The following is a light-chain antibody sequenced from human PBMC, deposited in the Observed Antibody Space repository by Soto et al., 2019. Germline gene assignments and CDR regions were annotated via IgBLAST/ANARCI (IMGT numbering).Light chain of an antibody. J-gene: IGLJ2*01. V-gene: IGLV1-44*01. CDR1: NSNIGSNT. Sequence: QSVLTQPPSASGTPGQRVTISCSGSNSNIGSNTVSWYQQLPGTAPKSLIYSDNQRPSGVPDRISGSRSGTSASLAISGLQSDDKAEYYCAAWDDSLRGRVFGGGTKVTVL. CDR2: SDN. CDR3: AAWDDSLRGRV.